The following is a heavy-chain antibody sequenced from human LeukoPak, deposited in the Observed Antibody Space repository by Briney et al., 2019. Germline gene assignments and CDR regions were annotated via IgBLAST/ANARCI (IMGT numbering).Heavy chain of an antibody. Sequence: SVKVSCKASGFTFTSSAMQWVRQARGQRLEWIGWIVVGSGNTNYAQKFQERVTITRDMSTSTAYMELSSLRSEDTAVYYCAAELVPYSNYLGNYWGQGTLVTVSS. J-gene: IGHJ4*02. CDR2: IVVGSGNT. D-gene: IGHD4-11*01. V-gene: IGHV1-58*02. CDR1: GFTFTSSA. CDR3: AAELVPYSNYLGNY.